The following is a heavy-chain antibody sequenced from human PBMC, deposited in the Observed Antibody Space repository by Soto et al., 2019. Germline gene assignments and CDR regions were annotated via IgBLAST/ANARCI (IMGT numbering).Heavy chain of an antibody. CDR3: ARELWGYCGTACYPLDV. CDR1: GGSISGYY. CDR2: MYNTGST. V-gene: IGHV4-59*01. D-gene: IGHD2-21*02. J-gene: IGHJ6*02. Sequence: SETLSLTCTVSGGSISGYYWSWIRQPPGKGLEWIGYMYNTGSTVYNPSFKSRVTISVDTSKNQFSLKLNSVTAADTAVYYCARELWGYCGTACYPLDVWGQGTTVTVSS.